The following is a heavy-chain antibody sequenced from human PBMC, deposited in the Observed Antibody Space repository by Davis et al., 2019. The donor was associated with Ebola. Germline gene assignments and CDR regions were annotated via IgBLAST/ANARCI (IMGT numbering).Heavy chain of an antibody. Sequence: SVKVSCKASAGSFSSYAISWVRQAPGQGLEWMGGIIPIFGTANYAQKLQGRVTMTTDTSTSTAYMELRSLRSDDTAVYYCARASPLAAAGTFDPWGQGTLVTVSS. CDR1: AGSFSSYA. V-gene: IGHV1-69*05. CDR3: ARASPLAAAGTFDP. CDR2: IIPIFGTA. J-gene: IGHJ5*02. D-gene: IGHD6-13*01.